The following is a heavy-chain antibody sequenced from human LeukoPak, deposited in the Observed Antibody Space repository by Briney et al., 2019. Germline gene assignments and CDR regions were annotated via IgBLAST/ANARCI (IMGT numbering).Heavy chain of an antibody. J-gene: IGHJ6*02. D-gene: IGHD3-10*01. CDR1: GYTFTSYG. CDR3: AFMVRGIYGMDV. CDR2: MNPNSGNT. V-gene: IGHV1-8*02. Sequence: ASVKVSCKASGYTFTSYGISWVRQAPGQGLEWMGWMNPNSGNTGYAQKFQGRVTMTRNTSISTAYMELSSLRSEDTAVYYCAFMVRGIYGMDVWGQGTTVTVSS.